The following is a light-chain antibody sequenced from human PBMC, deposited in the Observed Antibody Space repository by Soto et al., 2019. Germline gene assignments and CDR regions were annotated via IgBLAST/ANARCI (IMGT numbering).Light chain of an antibody. Sequence: DIQMTQSPSSLSASLGDVVTITCRTSQTISSYLNWYQQKPGKAPELLIHAASSLQSGVPSRFSCSGSGADFTLTISSLQPEDFATYYCQQSYSTPWTFGQGTKVEIK. CDR3: QQSYSTPWT. CDR2: AAS. J-gene: IGKJ1*01. CDR1: QTISSY. V-gene: IGKV1-39*01.